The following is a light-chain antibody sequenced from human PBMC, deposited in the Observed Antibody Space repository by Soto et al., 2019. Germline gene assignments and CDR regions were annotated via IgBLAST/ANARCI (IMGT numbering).Light chain of an antibody. Sequence: DIVMTQSPDSLAVSLGERATINCKSSQSVLYSPSNKNYLAWYQQKPGQPPKLLIYWASTRESGVPDRFSGSGSGTDFTLTISSLQAGDVAVYYCQQYYSTPYTFGQGTKVDIK. CDR3: QQYYSTPYT. V-gene: IGKV4-1*01. CDR1: QSVLYSPSNKNY. J-gene: IGKJ2*01. CDR2: WAS.